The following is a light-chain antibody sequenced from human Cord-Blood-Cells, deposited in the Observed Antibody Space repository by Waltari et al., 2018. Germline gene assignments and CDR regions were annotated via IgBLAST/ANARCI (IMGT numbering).Light chain of an antibody. J-gene: IGLJ1*01. CDR2: DVS. V-gene: IGLV2-14*01. CDR1: SSDVGGYNY. Sequence: QSALTQPASVYGSPGQSITISCTGTSSDVGGYNYVSWYQQHPGKAPKLMIYDVSNRPSGVSNRFSGPKSGNTASLTISGLQAEDEADYYCSSYTSSSTLVFGTGTKVTVL. CDR3: SSYTSSSTLV.